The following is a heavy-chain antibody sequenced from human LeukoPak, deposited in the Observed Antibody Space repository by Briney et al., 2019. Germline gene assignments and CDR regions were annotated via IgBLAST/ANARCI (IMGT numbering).Heavy chain of an antibody. V-gene: IGHV3-23*01. Sequence: PGGSLRLSCAASGFTFSNYAMSWVRQAPGKGLEWVSAISGSGGSTYYAESVKGRFSISRDNSKNTLSLQMNSLGDEDTAVYYCAKGDYGVGGGDWGQGTLVTVSS. D-gene: IGHD4-17*01. CDR2: ISGSGGST. J-gene: IGHJ4*02. CDR1: GFTFSNYA. CDR3: AKGDYGVGGGD.